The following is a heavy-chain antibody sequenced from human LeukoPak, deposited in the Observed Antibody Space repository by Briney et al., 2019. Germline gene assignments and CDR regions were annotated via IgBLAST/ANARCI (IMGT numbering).Heavy chain of an antibody. J-gene: IGHJ3*02. CDR2: ISSTSSHI. Sequence: GGSLRLTCAASGFTFSDYYMNWIRQAPGKGLEWLSYISSTSSHINYADSVKGRFTVSRDNAKNSLYLQMNSLGAEDTAVYYCARDPATIMVVTDMNGFDIWGQGTLVTVSS. V-gene: IGHV3-11*05. CDR3: ARDPATIMVVTDMNGFDI. CDR1: GFTFSDYY. D-gene: IGHD2-21*02.